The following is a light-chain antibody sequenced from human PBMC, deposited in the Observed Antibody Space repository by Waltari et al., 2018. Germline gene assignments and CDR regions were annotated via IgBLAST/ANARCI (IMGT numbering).Light chain of an antibody. CDR3: QQFYRAPFT. Sequence: AIQLTQSPSSLSASVGNRVTITCRASQGIGTSLVWYQQQPGKNTTLIIYAASILESGVPSRFSGSGSGTDFTLTISSLQPVDFAAYYCQQFYRAPFTFGPGTTVDF. V-gene: IGKV1-13*02. J-gene: IGKJ3*01. CDR2: AAS. CDR1: QGIGTS.